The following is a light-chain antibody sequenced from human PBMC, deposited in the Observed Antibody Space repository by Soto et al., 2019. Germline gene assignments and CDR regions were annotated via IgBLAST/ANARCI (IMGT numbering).Light chain of an antibody. Sequence: EIVVTQSPVTLALSPGESATLSCRASQSVRSRSLAWYQHNTGQAPRLPMYGASSRATGIPDRFSGSGSGTDLILTISSLEPEDFVVYYCQQYGSSFPTFGQGTKVDIK. CDR1: QSVRSRS. J-gene: IGKJ1*01. V-gene: IGKV3-20*01. CDR2: GAS. CDR3: QQYGSSFPT.